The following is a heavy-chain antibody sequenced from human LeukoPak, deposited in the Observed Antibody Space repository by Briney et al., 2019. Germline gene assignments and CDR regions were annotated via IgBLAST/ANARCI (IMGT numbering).Heavy chain of an antibody. J-gene: IGHJ4*02. D-gene: IGHD6-19*01. Sequence: GGSLRLSCAASGFTFSDYYMSWIRQAARKWLEWVSYISYSGSTLYYADSVKGRFTMSRDNATNSVYLQMNSLRAEDTAFYYCTRDAALVPGKNFWGQGTLVTVSS. CDR1: GFTFSDYY. V-gene: IGHV3-11*04. CDR2: ISYSGSTL. CDR3: TRDAALVPGKNF.